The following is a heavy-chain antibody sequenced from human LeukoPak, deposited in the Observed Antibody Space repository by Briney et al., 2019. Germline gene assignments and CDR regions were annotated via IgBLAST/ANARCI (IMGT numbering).Heavy chain of an antibody. Sequence: SETLSLTCSVSGGSISSGPYFWSWIRQSPGQGLEWIGYIWPSGSTNYDPSLKSRVTISVDTSKNQFSLKLSSVTAADTAVYYCARRADRNYYYGMDVWGQGTTVTVSS. CDR2: IWPSGST. CDR3: ARRADRNYYYGMDV. V-gene: IGHV4-30-2*06. CDR1: GGSISSGPYF. J-gene: IGHJ6*02.